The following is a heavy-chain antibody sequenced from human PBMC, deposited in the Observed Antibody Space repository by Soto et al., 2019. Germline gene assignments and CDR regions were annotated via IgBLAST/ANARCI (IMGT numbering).Heavy chain of an antibody. CDR1: GGSISSSNW. V-gene: IGHV4-4*02. D-gene: IGHD4-17*01. J-gene: IGHJ6*02. CDR2: IYHSGST. Sequence: TSETLSLTCAVSGGSISSSNWWSWFRPPPGKGLEWIGEIYHSGSTNYNPSLKSRVTISVDKSKNQFSLKLSSVTAADTAVYYCARAEVTTQEYGMDVWGQGTTVTVSS. CDR3: ARAEVTTQEYGMDV.